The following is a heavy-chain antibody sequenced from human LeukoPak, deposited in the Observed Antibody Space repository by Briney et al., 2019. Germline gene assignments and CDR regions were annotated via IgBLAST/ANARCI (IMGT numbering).Heavy chain of an antibody. CDR2: IYYSGST. CDR1: GGSISSSSYY. CDR3: AVSDRSNIVVVPAG. J-gene: IGHJ4*02. D-gene: IGHD2-2*01. Sequence: SETLSLTCTVSGGSISSSSYYWGWIRQPPGKGLEWIGSIYYSGSTYYNPSLKSRVTISVDTSKNQFSLKLSSVTAADTAVYYCAVSDRSNIVVVPAGGGQGTLSPSPQ. V-gene: IGHV4-39*01.